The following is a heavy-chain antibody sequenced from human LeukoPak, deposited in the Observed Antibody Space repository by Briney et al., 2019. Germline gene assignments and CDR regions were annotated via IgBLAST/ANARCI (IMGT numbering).Heavy chain of an antibody. CDR1: GFTFSSYA. CDR3: AKDFGFWSGYPLYYYLYMDV. D-gene: IGHD3-3*01. V-gene: IGHV3-23*01. CDR2: ISGSGGST. Sequence: GGSLRLSCAASGFTFSSYAMSWVRQAPGKGLEWVSAISGSGGSTYYADSVKGRFTISRDNSKNTLYLQMNSLRVEDTAVYYCAKDFGFWSGYPLYYYLYMDVWGKGTTVTVSS. J-gene: IGHJ6*03.